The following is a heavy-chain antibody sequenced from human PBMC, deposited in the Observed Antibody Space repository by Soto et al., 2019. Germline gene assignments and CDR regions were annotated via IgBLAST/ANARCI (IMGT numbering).Heavy chain of an antibody. Sequence: SETLSLTCTVSGGSISSSSYYWGWIRQPPGKGLEWIGSMYYSGSTYYKPSLKSRVTISVDTSKNQFSLELSSVTAADTSVYYCAIHIGFASGWYFDYWGQGTLVTVSS. CDR2: MYYSGST. D-gene: IGHD6-19*01. J-gene: IGHJ4*02. CDR3: AIHIGFASGWYFDY. V-gene: IGHV4-39*01. CDR1: GGSISSSSYY.